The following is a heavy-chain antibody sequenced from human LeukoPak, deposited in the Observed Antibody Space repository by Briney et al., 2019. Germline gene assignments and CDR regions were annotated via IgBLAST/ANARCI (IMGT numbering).Heavy chain of an antibody. CDR2: IIPILGIA. Sequence: GASVKVSCKASGGTFSSYAIRWVRQAPGQGLEWMGGIIPILGIANYAQNFQGRITSTADKSTRTAYMELSSLRSEDTAVYYCARRLWFGELAYWGQGTLVTVSS. CDR1: GGTFSSYA. CDR3: ARRLWFGELAY. J-gene: IGHJ4*02. D-gene: IGHD3-10*01. V-gene: IGHV1-69*10.